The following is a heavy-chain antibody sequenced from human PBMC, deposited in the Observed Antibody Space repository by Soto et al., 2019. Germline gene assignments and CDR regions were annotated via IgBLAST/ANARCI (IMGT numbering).Heavy chain of an antibody. Sequence: GESLKISCKGSGYSFTSYWIGWVRQMPGKGLEWMGIIYPGDSDTRYSPSFQGQVTISADKSISTAYLQWSSLKASDTAMYYCARQKYYYDSSSYGAFDIWGQGTMVTVSS. CDR1: GYSFTSYW. V-gene: IGHV5-51*01. D-gene: IGHD3-22*01. CDR2: IYPGDSDT. J-gene: IGHJ3*02. CDR3: ARQKYYYDSSSYGAFDI.